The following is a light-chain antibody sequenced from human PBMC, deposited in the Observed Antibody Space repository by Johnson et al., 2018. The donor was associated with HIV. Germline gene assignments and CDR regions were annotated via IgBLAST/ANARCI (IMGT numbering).Light chain of an antibody. J-gene: IGLJ1*01. V-gene: IGLV1-51*01. Sequence: QPVLTQPPSVSAAPGQKVTISCSGSSSNIGNNYVSWYQQLPGTAPKLLIYDNNKRPSGIPDRFSGSKSGTSATLCITGLQTGDEADYYCGTWDSSPRTAFFGTGTKVTVL. CDR2: DNN. CDR3: GTWDSSPRTAF. CDR1: SSNIGNNY.